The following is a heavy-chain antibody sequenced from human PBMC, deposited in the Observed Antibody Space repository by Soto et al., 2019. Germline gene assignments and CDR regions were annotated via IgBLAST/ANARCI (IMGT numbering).Heavy chain of an antibody. D-gene: IGHD6-19*01. CDR3: ARAEAVADPYYFDY. V-gene: IGHV1-69*13. Sequence: ASVKVACKAAGGTFSSYAISSVRQAPGQGLEWMGGIIPLFGTANYAHKFQGRVTITADESTSTAYVELSSLRSEDTAVYYCARAEAVADPYYFDYWRQGTLVTVTS. CDR1: GGTFSSYA. J-gene: IGHJ4*02. CDR2: IIPLFGTA.